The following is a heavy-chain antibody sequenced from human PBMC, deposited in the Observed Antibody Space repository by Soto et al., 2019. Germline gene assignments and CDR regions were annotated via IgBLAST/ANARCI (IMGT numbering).Heavy chain of an antibody. CDR1: CGSLLGDY. D-gene: IGHD5-12*01. J-gene: IGHJ5*02. Sequence: SETLSLTCTVSCGSLLGDYCTWIWQPAGGGLEWIGRINSDGNTNYSTSLKSRVTMSVDPSRKHFSLNLTSVTAADTDSYFCARARRLENWVDQWGPGTQVTISS. CDR3: ARARRLENWVDQ. V-gene: IGHV4-4*07. CDR2: INSDGNT.